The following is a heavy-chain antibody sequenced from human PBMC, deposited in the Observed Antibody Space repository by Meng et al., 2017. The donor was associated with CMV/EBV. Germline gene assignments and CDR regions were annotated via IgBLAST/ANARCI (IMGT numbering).Heavy chain of an antibody. D-gene: IGHD3-3*01. CDR1: GFTFSNAW. V-gene: IGHV3-15*01. CDR2: IKSKTDGGTT. CDR3: TTRITIFGVVRGGFDY. Sequence: GGSLRLSCAASGFTFSNAWMGGVRQAPGKGLEWVGRIKSKTDGGTTDYAAPVKGRFTISRDDSKNTLYLQMNSLKTEDTAVYYCTTRITIFGVVRGGFDYWGQGTLVTVSS. J-gene: IGHJ4*02.